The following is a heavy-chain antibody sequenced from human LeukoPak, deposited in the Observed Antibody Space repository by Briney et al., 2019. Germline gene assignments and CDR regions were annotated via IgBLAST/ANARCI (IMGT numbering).Heavy chain of an antibody. CDR3: ARDDSSGYYVYFQH. V-gene: IGHV1-2*02. CDR1: GYTFTGYY. D-gene: IGHD3-22*01. CDR2: INPNSGGT. J-gene: IGHJ1*01. Sequence: GASVKVSCKASGYTFTGYYMHWVRQAPGQGREWMGWINPNSGGTNYAQKFQGRVTMTRDTSISTAYMELRRLRSDDTAVYYCARDDSSGYYVYFQHWGQGTLVTVSS.